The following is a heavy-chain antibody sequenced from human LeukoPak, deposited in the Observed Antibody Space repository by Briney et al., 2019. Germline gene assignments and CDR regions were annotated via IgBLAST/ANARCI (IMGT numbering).Heavy chain of an antibody. Sequence: GGSLRLSCAASGLTFSSYAMSWVRQAPGKGLEWVSAISGSGGSTYYADSVKGRFTISRDNSKNTLYLQMNSLRAEDTAVYYCAKAAMEYYGSGSYYRFPYWGQGTLVTVSS. V-gene: IGHV3-23*01. CDR1: GLTFSSYA. CDR3: AKAAMEYYGSGSYYRFPY. D-gene: IGHD3-10*01. J-gene: IGHJ4*02. CDR2: ISGSGGST.